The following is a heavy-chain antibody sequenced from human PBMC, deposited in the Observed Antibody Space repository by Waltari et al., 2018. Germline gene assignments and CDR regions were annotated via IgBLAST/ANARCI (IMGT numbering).Heavy chain of an antibody. CDR3: TTDIAAAGEFDY. V-gene: IGHV3-15*01. D-gene: IGHD6-13*01. CDR1: GFTFSNAW. CDR2: IKSKTDGGTT. Sequence: EVQLVESGGGLVKPGGSLRLSCAASGFTFSNAWMTWVRPAPGKGLEWVGRIKSKTDGGTTDYAAPVKGRFTISRDDSKNTLYLQMNSLKTEDTAVYYCTTDIAAAGEFDYWGQGTLVTVSS. J-gene: IGHJ4*02.